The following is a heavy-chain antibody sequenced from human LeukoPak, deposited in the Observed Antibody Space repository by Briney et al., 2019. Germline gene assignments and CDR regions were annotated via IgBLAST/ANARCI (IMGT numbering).Heavy chain of an antibody. V-gene: IGHV3-21*01. CDR3: ARDLDYTSPGFDY. CDR2: ISSSSSYI. J-gene: IGHJ4*02. CDR1: GLTFSSYS. D-gene: IGHD4-11*01. Sequence: TGGSLRLSCAASGLTFSSYSMNWVRQAPGKGLEWVSSISSSSSYIYYADSVKGRFTISRDNAKNSLYLQMNSLRAEDTAVYYCARDLDYTSPGFDYWGQGTLVTVSS.